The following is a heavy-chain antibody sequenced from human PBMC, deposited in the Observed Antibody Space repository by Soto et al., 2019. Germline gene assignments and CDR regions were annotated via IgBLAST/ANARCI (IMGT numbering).Heavy chain of an antibody. J-gene: IGHJ4*02. Sequence: GGSLRLSCAASGFTFSSYSMNWVRQAPGKGLEWVSSISSSSSYIYYADSVKGRFTISRDNAKNSLYLQMNSLRAEDTAVYYCARLTMQEYCSGGSCYSDYWGQGTLVTVSS. D-gene: IGHD2-15*01. CDR3: ARLTMQEYCSGGSCYSDY. CDR2: ISSSSSYI. V-gene: IGHV3-21*01. CDR1: GFTFSSYS.